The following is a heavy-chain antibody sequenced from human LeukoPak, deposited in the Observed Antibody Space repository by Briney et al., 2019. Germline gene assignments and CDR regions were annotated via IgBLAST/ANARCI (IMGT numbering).Heavy chain of an antibody. CDR2: INPSGGST. CDR3: ARDMGLTYYDFWSGYNRFDP. Sequence: GASVKVSCKASGYTFTSYYMHWVRQAPGQGLEWMGIINPSGGSTSYAQKFQGRVTMTRDTSTSTVYMELSSLRSEDTAVYYCARDMGLTYYDFWSGYNRFDPWGQGTLVTVSS. J-gene: IGHJ5*02. CDR1: GYTFTSYY. D-gene: IGHD3-3*01. V-gene: IGHV1-46*01.